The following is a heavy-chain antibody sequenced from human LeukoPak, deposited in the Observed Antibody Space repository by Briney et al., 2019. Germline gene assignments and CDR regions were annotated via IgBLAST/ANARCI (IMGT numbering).Heavy chain of an antibody. CDR3: ARGGDYGDLRYFDF. CDR1: AGSISSNY. CDR2: IYYRGST. J-gene: IGHJ4*02. D-gene: IGHD4-17*01. Sequence: SETLSLTCTVSAGSISSNYWSWLRPPPGKGLEWIGYIYYRGSTNYNPSLKSRVTFSVDTSKNQFSLKLNSVTAADTAVYYCARGGDYGDLRYFDFWGQGTLVTVSS. V-gene: IGHV4-59*01.